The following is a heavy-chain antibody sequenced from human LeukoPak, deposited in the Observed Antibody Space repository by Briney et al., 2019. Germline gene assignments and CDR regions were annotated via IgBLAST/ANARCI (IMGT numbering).Heavy chain of an antibody. V-gene: IGHV3-33*01. CDR2: IWYDGSNK. CDR1: GFTFRSYG. D-gene: IGHD1-1*01. CDR3: ARDDWNDVMNYYGMDV. Sequence: PGRSLRLSCAASGFTFRSYGMQWVRQAPGKGLECVAIIWYDGSNKYYSDSVKGRFTISRDNSKNTLYLQMNSLRAEDTAVYYCARDDWNDVMNYYGMDVWGQGTTVTVSS. J-gene: IGHJ6*02.